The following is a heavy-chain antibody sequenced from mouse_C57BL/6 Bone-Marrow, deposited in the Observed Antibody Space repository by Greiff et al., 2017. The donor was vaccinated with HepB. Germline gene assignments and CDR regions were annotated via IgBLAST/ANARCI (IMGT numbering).Heavy chain of an antibody. CDR2: IDPSDSYT. Sequence: QVQLQQPGAELVMPGASVKLSCKASGYTFTSYWMHWVKQRPGQGLEWIGEIDPSDSYTNYNQKFKGKSTLTVDKSYSTAYMQLSSLTSEDSAVYYCARGLGGSPWFAYWGQGTLVTVSA. CDR1: GYTFTSYW. V-gene: IGHV1-69*01. CDR3: ARGLGGSPWFAY. J-gene: IGHJ3*01. D-gene: IGHD2-4*01.